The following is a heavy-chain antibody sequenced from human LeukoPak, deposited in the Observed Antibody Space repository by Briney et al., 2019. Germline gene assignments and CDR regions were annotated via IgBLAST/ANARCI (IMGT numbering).Heavy chain of an antibody. D-gene: IGHD3-22*01. Sequence: SETLSLTCIVSGGSISSTSYYWGWIRQSPGKGLEWIGSGSTYYNPSLKSRVTISVDTSKNQFSLKLSSVTAADTAVYFCASPRGDDSGGYYTWYFHHWGQGILVTVSS. CDR2: SGST. V-gene: IGHV4-39*07. J-gene: IGHJ1*01. CDR1: GGSISSTSYY. CDR3: ASPRGDDSGGYYTWYFHH.